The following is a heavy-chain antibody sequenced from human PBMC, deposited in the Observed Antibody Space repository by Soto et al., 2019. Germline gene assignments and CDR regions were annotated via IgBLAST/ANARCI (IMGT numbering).Heavy chain of an antibody. CDR1: GFTFDDYA. Sequence: EVQLVESGGGLVQPGRSLRLSCAASGFTFDDYAMHWVRQAPGKGLEWVSGISWNSGSIGYADSVKGRFTISRDNAKNSLYLQMNSLRAEDTALYYCAKDSSYYYGSGAGRWFDPWGQGTLVTVSS. D-gene: IGHD3-10*01. CDR2: ISWNSGSI. V-gene: IGHV3-9*01. J-gene: IGHJ5*02. CDR3: AKDSSYYYGSGAGRWFDP.